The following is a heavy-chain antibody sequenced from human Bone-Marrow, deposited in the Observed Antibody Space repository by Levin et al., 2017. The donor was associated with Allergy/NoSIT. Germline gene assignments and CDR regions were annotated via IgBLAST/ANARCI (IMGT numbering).Heavy chain of an antibody. Sequence: GESLKISCKASGYSFVSYEINWVRQVPGQGPEWLGWINPKLGTTGYAENLQVRVTMTRNISINTAYLEVSSLRFDDTALYYCARAGGSGPIGHYYGMDVWGQGTTVAVSS. V-gene: IGHV1-8*01. J-gene: IGHJ6*02. CDR1: GYSFVSYE. D-gene: IGHD3-10*01. CDR3: ARAGGSGPIGHYYGMDV. CDR2: INPKLGTT.